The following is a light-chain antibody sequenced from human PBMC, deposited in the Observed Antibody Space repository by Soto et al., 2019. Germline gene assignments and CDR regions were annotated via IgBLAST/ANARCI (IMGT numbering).Light chain of an antibody. V-gene: IGKV3-20*01. J-gene: IGKJ4*01. Sequence: EIVLTQSPGTLSLSPGERATLSCRASQSVSAGHLAWYQQKPGQAPRLLIYSASSRATGIPDRFSGSGSGTDFTLTISRLEPEDFAVYFCQQYGSSPLTFGGGTKVEIK. CDR2: SAS. CDR1: QSVSAGH. CDR3: QQYGSSPLT.